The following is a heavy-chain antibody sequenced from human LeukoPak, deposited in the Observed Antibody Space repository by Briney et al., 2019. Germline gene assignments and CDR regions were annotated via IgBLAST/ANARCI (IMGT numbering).Heavy chain of an antibody. Sequence: ASVKVSCKVSGYSLTQLSMHWVRQGIGRVLEWMGGFDPVDGETIYAQKFQGRVTMTENTSTDTAYMELSSLRSDDTAVYYCAILLEDYAFSTGSAKDYWGQGTLVTVSS. J-gene: IGHJ4*02. V-gene: IGHV1-24*01. CDR3: AILLEDYAFSTGSAKDY. D-gene: IGHD3-3*01. CDR2: FDPVDGET. CDR1: GYSLTQLS.